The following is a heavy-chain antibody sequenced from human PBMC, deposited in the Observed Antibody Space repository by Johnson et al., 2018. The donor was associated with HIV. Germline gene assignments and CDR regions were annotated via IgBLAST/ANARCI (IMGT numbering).Heavy chain of an antibody. V-gene: IGHV3-15*01. D-gene: IGHD4-23*01. Sequence: VQLVESGGGLVKPGGSLRLSCAASGFTFINAWMSWVRQAPGKGLEWVGRIKSKTEGGTPDYAAPVKGRFTISRDDSKNTLYLQMNSLKTEDTAVYYCTTDYRLTVVTRSDAFDIWGQGTMVTVSS. J-gene: IGHJ3*02. CDR1: GFTFINAW. CDR2: IKSKTEGGTP. CDR3: TTDYRLTVVTRSDAFDI.